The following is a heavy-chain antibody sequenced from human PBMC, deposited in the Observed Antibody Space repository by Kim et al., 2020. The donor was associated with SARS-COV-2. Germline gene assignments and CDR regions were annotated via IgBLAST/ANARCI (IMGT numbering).Heavy chain of an antibody. D-gene: IGHD3-22*01. V-gene: IGHV4-61*01. CDR1: GGSVSSGSYY. CDR2: IYYSGST. CDR3: ARGIRSLPRGSGYYNSVAFDI. J-gene: IGHJ3*02. Sequence: SETLSLTCTVSGGSVSSGSYYWSWIRQPPGKGLEWIGYIYYSGSTNYNPSLKSRVTISVDTSKNQFSLKLSSVTAADTAVYYCARGIRSLPRGSGYYNSVAFDIWGQGTMVTVSS.